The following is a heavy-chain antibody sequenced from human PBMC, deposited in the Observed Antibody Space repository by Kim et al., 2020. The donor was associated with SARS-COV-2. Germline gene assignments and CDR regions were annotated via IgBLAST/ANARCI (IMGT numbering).Heavy chain of an antibody. Sequence: GGSLRLSCAASGFTFSDHYMDWVRQAPGKGLEWVGRTRNKANSYITEYAASVKGRFTISRDDSKNSLYLQMNSLKTEDTAVYYCGRGRYGSGSYYNGLDYWGQGTLVTVSS. CDR2: TRNKANSYIT. V-gene: IGHV3-72*01. CDR1: GFTFSDHY. CDR3: GRGRYGSGSYYNGLDY. D-gene: IGHD3-10*01. J-gene: IGHJ4*02.